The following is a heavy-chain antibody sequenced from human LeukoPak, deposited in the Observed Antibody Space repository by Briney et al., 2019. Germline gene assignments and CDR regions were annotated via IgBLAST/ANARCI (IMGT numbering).Heavy chain of an antibody. CDR2: IKQDGSET. V-gene: IGHV3-7*01. D-gene: IGHD3-16*01. J-gene: IGHJ4*02. Sequence: GGSLRLSCAGSGFTFSSYWMHWVRQAPGKGLEWVAKIKQDGSETYYVDSVKGRFTISRDNAKKSPYLQMNIPRADDTAVYYCARDFGPFARGRLEYFDYWRQGTLVTVYS. CDR1: GFTFSSYW. CDR3: ARDFGPFARGRLEYFDY.